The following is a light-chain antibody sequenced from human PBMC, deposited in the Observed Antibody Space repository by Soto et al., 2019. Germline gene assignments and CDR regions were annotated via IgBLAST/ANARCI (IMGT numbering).Light chain of an antibody. Sequence: DVVLTQSPVSLPVTLGQPASITCRSSHGLVYSNGNTFLSWFFQRPGQSPRSLIYKVSNRDSGVPARFSGSRSGTDYTLQITRVVAEDVGVYYCMQYTHWPHTFGQGTKLEIK. CDR2: KVS. V-gene: IGKV2-30*01. CDR3: MQYTHWPHT. CDR1: HGLVYSNGNTF. J-gene: IGKJ2*01.